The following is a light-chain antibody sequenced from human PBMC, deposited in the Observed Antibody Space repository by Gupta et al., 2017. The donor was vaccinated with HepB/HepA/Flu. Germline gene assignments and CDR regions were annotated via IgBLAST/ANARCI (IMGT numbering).Light chain of an antibody. CDR1: GSNSGSNT. V-gene: IGLV1-44*01. Sequence: QSVLTPPPSAPGPPGPRVTSSCCGSGSNSGSNTVNWYQQHPGTAPKLLIYSNNQRPSGVPDRFSGSKSGTSASLAISGLQAEDEADYYCAAWDDSRNGSVFGTGTKVTVL. J-gene: IGLJ1*01. CDR2: SNN. CDR3: AAWDDSRNGSV.